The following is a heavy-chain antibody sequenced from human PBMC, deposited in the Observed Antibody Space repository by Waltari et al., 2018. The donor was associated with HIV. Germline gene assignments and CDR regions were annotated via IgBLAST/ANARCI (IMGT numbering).Heavy chain of an antibody. CDR3: ARHRYRDFGLGTSFKYFDF. D-gene: IGHD3-10*01. CDR1: GDSINSLY. Sequence: QVQLEESGPGLVKPSETLSLTCTVSGDSINSLYWSWIRQPPGKGLEGIGNIYSSGANDYHPSLKSRVTMSVDTSKNQFYLTLTSVTAADTAFYYCARHRYRDFGLGTSFKYFDFWGRGMLVTVSS. J-gene: IGHJ2*01. V-gene: IGHV4-59*01. CDR2: IYSSGAN.